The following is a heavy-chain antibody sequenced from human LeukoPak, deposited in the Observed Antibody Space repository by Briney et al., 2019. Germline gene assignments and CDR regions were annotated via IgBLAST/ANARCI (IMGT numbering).Heavy chain of an antibody. Sequence: SETLSLTCAVSGDSITNSYWWTWVRQSPGKGLEWVGEIYYSGNTNYNPSLKSRVTMSVDKSKNQLSLKLSSVTAADTAVYYCARSIAAAGTCWFDPWGQGTLVTVSS. CDR3: ARSIAAAGTCWFDP. D-gene: IGHD6-13*01. J-gene: IGHJ5*02. CDR2: IYYSGNT. V-gene: IGHV4-4*02. CDR1: GDSITNSYW.